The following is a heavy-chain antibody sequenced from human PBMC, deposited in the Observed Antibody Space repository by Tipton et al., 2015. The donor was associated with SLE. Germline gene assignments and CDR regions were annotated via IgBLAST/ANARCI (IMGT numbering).Heavy chain of an antibody. CDR3: ARQQWLAPFDY. Sequence: LRLSCTVSGGSISSHYWSWIRQPPGKGLEWIGYIYYSGSTNYNPSLKSRVTISVDTSKNQFSLKLSSVTAADTAVYYCARQQWLAPFDYWGQGTLVTVSS. J-gene: IGHJ4*02. CDR2: IYYSGST. V-gene: IGHV4-59*11. D-gene: IGHD6-19*01. CDR1: GGSISSHY.